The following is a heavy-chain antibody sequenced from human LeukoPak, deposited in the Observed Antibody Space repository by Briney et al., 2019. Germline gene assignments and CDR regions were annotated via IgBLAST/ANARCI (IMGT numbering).Heavy chain of an antibody. CDR2: IIPIFGTA. D-gene: IGHD3-16*02. CDR3: AIGSLGELSSNWFDP. J-gene: IGHJ5*02. CDR1: GGTFSSYA. Sequence: ASVKVSCKASGGTFSSYAISWVRQAPGQGLEWMGGIIPIFGTANYAQKFQGRVTITADKSTSTAYMELSSLRSEDTAVYYCAIGSLGELSSNWFDPWGQGTLVTVSS. V-gene: IGHV1-69*06.